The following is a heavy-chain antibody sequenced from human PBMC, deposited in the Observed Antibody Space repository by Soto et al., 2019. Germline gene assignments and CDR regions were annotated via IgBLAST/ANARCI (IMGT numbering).Heavy chain of an antibody. D-gene: IGHD3-10*01. J-gene: IGHJ1*01. CDR2: IHHSGST. CDR1: GGSISSGGYY. CDR3: VRGVLS. Sequence: QVQLQESGPGLVKASQTLSLTCNVSGGSISSGGYYWTWIRQHPGKGLEWIGNIHHSGSTVYNPSLKSRVSISVDTSKNQFSLKLSSVTAAHTAVYFCVRGVLSWGQGTLVTGSS. V-gene: IGHV4-31*03.